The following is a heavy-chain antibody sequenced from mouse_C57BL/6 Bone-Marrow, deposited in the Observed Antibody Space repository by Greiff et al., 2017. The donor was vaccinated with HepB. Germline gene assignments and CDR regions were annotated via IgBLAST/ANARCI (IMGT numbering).Heavy chain of an antibody. CDR1: GYTFTNYW. J-gene: IGHJ4*01. CDR3: ARRSGYYDFYYAMDY. D-gene: IGHD2-3*01. V-gene: IGHV1-63*01. Sequence: QVQLQQSGAELVRPGTSVKMSCKASGYTFTNYWIGWAKQRPGHGLEWIGDIYPGGGYTNYNEKFKGKATLTADKSSSTAYMQFSSLTSEDSAIYYCARRSGYYDFYYAMDYWGQGTSVTVSS. CDR2: IYPGGGYT.